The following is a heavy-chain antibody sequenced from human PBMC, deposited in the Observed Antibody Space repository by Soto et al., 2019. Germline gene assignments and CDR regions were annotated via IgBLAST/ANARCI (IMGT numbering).Heavy chain of an antibody. CDR3: AKARYYDSTGYLYYFDY. CDR1: GFTFGNYA. CDR2: ITGSGDYT. Sequence: LSCAASGFTFGNYAMSWVRQAPGKGLEWVSSITGSGDYTYYADSVKGRFTISRDNSKNTLYLQMNSLRAEDTAVYYCAKARYYDSTGYLYYFDYWGQGTLVTVSS. D-gene: IGHD3-22*01. V-gene: IGHV3-23*01. J-gene: IGHJ4*02.